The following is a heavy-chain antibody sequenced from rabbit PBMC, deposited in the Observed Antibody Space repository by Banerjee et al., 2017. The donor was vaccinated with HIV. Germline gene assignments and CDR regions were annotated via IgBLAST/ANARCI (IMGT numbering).Heavy chain of an antibody. CDR3: ARGGVGTTYPYGGMDL. CDR1: GFSFSSSG. Sequence: QEQLVESGGGLVQPEGSLTLTCTASGFSFSSSGYMCWVRQAPGKGLEWIGYIDPVFGSTYYASWVNGRFTISSHNAQNTLYLQLNSLTAADTATYFCARGGVGTTYPYGGMDLWGQGTLVTVS. V-gene: IGHV1S47*01. D-gene: IGHD8-1*01. CDR2: IDPVFGST. J-gene: IGHJ6*01.